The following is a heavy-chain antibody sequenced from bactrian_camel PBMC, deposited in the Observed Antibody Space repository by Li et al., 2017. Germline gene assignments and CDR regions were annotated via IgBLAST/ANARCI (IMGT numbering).Heavy chain of an antibody. Sequence: VQLVESGGGLVQPGGSLRLSCAASGFTFSNYAMSWVRQAPGKGREGVAAIRVAFGNTYYTDSVKGRFTVSQDNAKNTAYLHLNSLSTEDTAMYYCASYGHIAWDNFEYWGQGTQVTVS. D-gene: IGHD1*01. V-gene: IGHV3S40*01. CDR2: IRVAFGNT. J-gene: IGHJ4*01. CDR3: ASYGHIAWDNFEY. CDR1: GFTFSNYA.